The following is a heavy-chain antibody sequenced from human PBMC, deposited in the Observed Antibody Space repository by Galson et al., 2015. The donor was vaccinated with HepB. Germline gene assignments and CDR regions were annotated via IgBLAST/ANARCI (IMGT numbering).Heavy chain of an antibody. J-gene: IGHJ6*02. D-gene: IGHD6-19*01. Sequence: SGAEVKKPGESLRISCKGSGYSFTSYWISWVRQMPGKGLEWMGRIDPSDSYTNYSPSFQGHVTISADKSISTAYLQWSSLKASDTAMYYCARLRIAVAATKLYYYYGMDVWGQGTTVTVSS. CDR1: GYSFTSYW. V-gene: IGHV5-10-1*01. CDR2: IDPSDSYT. CDR3: ARLRIAVAATKLYYYYGMDV.